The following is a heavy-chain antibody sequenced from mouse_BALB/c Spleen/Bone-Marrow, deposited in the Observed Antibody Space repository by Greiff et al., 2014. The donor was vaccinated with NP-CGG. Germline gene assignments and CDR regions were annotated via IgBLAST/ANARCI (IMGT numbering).Heavy chain of an antibody. CDR1: GFDFSRYW. CDR2: VNPASSTI. CDR3: ARQAYYGYSAY. V-gene: IGHV4-1*02. Sequence: EVKLMESGGGLVQPGGSLKLSCAASGFDFSRYWMSWVRQAPGKGLEWIGEVNPASSTINYTPSLKDKFIISRDNAKNTLFLRMSKVRSEDTALYYCARQAYYGYSAYWGQGTTLTVSS. J-gene: IGHJ2*01. D-gene: IGHD2-9*01.